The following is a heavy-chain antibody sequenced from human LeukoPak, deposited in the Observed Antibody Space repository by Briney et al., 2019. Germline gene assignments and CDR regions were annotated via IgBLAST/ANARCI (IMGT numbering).Heavy chain of an antibody. CDR2: INPNSGGT. D-gene: IGHD6-19*01. V-gene: IGHV1-2*02. Sequence: ASVKVSCKASGYTFTGYYMHWVRQAPGQGLEWMGWINPNSGGTNYAQKFQGRVTMTRDTSISTAYMELSRLRSDDTAVYYRARDLSGSKPFDPWGQGTLVTVSS. CDR3: ARDLSGSKPFDP. J-gene: IGHJ5*02. CDR1: GYTFTGYY.